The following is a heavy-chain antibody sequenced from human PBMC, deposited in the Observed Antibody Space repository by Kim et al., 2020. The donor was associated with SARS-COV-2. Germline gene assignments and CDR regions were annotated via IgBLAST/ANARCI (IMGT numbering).Heavy chain of an antibody. CDR3: AREGDGYSSSWPDV. V-gene: IGHV3-33*01. J-gene: IGHJ3*01. CDR1: GFTFSSYG. D-gene: IGHD6-13*01. Sequence: GGSLRLSCAASGFTFSSYGMHWVRQAPGKGLEWVAVIWYDGSNKFYADSVKGRFTISRDNSKKTVYLQMSSLRAEDTAVYYCAREGDGYSSSWPDV. CDR2: IWYDGSNK.